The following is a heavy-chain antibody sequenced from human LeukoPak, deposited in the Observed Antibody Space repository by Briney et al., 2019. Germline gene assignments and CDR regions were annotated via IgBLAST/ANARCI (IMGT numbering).Heavy chain of an antibody. CDR3: ARHEYYYDSSGYYYYYYYMDV. CDR1: GGSISSSSYY. J-gene: IGHJ6*03. Sequence: SETLSLTCTVSGGSISSSSYYWGWIRQPPGKGLEWIGSIYYSGSTYYNPSLKSRVTISVDTSKNQFSLKLSSVTAADTAVYYCARHEYYYDSSGYYYYYYYMDVWGKGTTVTISS. D-gene: IGHD3-22*01. CDR2: IYYSGST. V-gene: IGHV4-39*01.